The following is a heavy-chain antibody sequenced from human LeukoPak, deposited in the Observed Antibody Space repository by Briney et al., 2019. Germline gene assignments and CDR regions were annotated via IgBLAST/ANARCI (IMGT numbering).Heavy chain of an antibody. CDR2: IYYSGST. D-gene: IGHD3-10*01. CDR1: GGSISSYY. Sequence: SETLSLTCTVSGGSISSYYWSWIRQPPGKGLEWIGYIYYSGSTNYNPSLKSRVTISVDTSKNQFSLKLSSVTAADTAVYYCAKRWFGELGFDYWGQGTLVTVSS. V-gene: IGHV4-59*08. J-gene: IGHJ4*02. CDR3: AKRWFGELGFDY.